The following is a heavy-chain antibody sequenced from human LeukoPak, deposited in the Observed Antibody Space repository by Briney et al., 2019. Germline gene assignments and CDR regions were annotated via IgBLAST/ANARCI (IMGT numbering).Heavy chain of an antibody. CDR3: ARVVTTGYGMDV. CDR2: MNPDDSET. V-gene: IGHV5-51*06. CDR1: GYSFSTYW. Sequence: GESLKISCKGSGYSFSTYWIGWVRQMPGKGLEWMGIMNPDDSETRYRPSFQGQVTISADKSISTAYLQWRSLKASDTAIYYCARVVTTGYGMDVWGQGTSVTVSS. J-gene: IGHJ6*02. D-gene: IGHD1-1*01.